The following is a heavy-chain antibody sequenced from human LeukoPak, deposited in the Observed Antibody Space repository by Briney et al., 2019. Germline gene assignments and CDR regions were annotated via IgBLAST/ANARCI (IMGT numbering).Heavy chain of an antibody. CDR2: IYYSGST. V-gene: IGHV4-61*01. CDR3: ARDGFYGIALDC. J-gene: IGHJ4*02. D-gene: IGHD2/OR15-2a*01. CDR1: GGSVSSGSYY. Sequence: SETLSLTCTVSGGSVSSGSYYWSWIRQPPGKGLEWIGYIYYSGSTNYNPSLKSRVTMSVDTSKNQFSLKLNSLTAADTAAYYCARDGFYGIALDCWGQGTLVTVSS.